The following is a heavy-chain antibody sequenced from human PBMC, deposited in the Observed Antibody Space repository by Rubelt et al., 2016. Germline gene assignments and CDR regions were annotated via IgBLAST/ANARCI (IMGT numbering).Heavy chain of an antibody. CDR1: GGSISSSSYY. CDR2: IYYSGNT. Sequence: QVHLQESGPGLVKPSETLSLTCTVSGGSISSSSYYWGWIRQPPGKGLEWIGSIYYSGNTYYNPSLKSRVTISVETSKNQFSLKLSSVTAADTAVDYCARGSGWYFYWGQGTLVTVSS. J-gene: IGHJ4*02. CDR3: ARGSGWYFY. D-gene: IGHD6-19*01. V-gene: IGHV4-39*07.